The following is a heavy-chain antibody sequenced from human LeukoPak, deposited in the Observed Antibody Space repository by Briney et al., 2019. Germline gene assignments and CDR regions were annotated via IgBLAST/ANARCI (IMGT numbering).Heavy chain of an antibody. CDR2: IYHSGST. Sequence: TLSLTCAVSGGSISSSNWWSWVRQPPGKGPEWIGEIYHSGSTNYNPSLKSRVTISVDKSKNQFSLKLSSVTAADTAVYYCARGSYSSSPRSVFDYWGQGTLVTVSS. J-gene: IGHJ4*02. CDR3: ARGSYSSSPRSVFDY. V-gene: IGHV4-4*02. D-gene: IGHD6-13*01. CDR1: GGSISSSNW.